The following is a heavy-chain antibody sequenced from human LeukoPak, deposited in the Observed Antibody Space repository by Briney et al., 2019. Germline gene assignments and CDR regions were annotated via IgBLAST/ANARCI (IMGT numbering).Heavy chain of an antibody. Sequence: SETLSLTCAVYGGSFSGYYWSWIRQPPGKGLEWIGEINHSGSTNYNPSLKSRVTISVDTSKNQFSLKLSSVTAAGTAVYYCARGRELLRYYYYYMDVWGKGTTVTVSS. CDR1: GGSFSGYY. V-gene: IGHV4-34*01. J-gene: IGHJ6*03. D-gene: IGHD1-26*01. CDR3: ARGRELLRYYYYYMDV. CDR2: INHSGST.